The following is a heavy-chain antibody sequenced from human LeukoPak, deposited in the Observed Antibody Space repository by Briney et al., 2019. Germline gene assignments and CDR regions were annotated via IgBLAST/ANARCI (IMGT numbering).Heavy chain of an antibody. D-gene: IGHD3-22*01. CDR1: GYTFTSYD. Sequence: ASVKVSCKASGYTFTSYDINWVRQATGQGLEWMGWMNPNSGNTGYAQKFQGRVTMTTDTSTSTAYMELRSLRSDDTAVYYCARTMIVVSDAFDIWGQGTMVTVSS. CDR3: ARTMIVVSDAFDI. J-gene: IGHJ3*02. CDR2: MNPNSGNT. V-gene: IGHV1-8*01.